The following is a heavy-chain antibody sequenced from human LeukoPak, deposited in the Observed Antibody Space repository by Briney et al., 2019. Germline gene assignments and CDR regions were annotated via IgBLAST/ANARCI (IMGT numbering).Heavy chain of an antibody. Sequence: GGSLRLSCAASGFTVSSNYMSWVRQAPGKGLEWVSVIYSGGSTYYADSVKGRFTISRDNSKNTLYLQMNSLRAEDTAVYYCARSIAVAGLAFDIWGQGTMVTVSS. CDR3: ARSIAVAGLAFDI. V-gene: IGHV3-53*01. CDR2: IYSGGST. CDR1: GFTVSSNY. J-gene: IGHJ3*02. D-gene: IGHD6-19*01.